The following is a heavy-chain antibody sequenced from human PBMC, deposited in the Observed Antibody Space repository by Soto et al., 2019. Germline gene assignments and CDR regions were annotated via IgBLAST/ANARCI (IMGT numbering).Heavy chain of an antibody. CDR3: ATHNVSGRTIAGAAEF. V-gene: IGHV4-34*01. J-gene: IGHJ4*02. CDR2: INYSGNT. CDR1: GGSLSGYY. Sequence: SETLSLTCAVYGGSLSGYYWSWIRQPPGKALEWIGEINYSGNTNYNPSLKSRVTISVDTSKNQLFLNLTSVTAADTAMYYCATHNVSGRTIAGAAEFWGQGTPVTVSS. D-gene: IGHD1-26*01.